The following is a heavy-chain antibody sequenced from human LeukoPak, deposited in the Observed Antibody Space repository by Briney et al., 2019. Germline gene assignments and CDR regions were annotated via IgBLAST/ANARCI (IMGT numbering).Heavy chain of an antibody. D-gene: IGHD3-22*01. CDR2: IIPIFGTA. CDR3: ARTGSSGYYRPFDY. Sequence: SVKVSCKASGGTFSSYAISWVRQAPGQGLEWMGGIIPIFGTANYAQKFQGRVTITADESTSTAYMELSSLKSEDTAVYYCARTGSSGYYRPFDYWGQGALVTVSS. V-gene: IGHV1-69*13. J-gene: IGHJ4*02. CDR1: GGTFSSYA.